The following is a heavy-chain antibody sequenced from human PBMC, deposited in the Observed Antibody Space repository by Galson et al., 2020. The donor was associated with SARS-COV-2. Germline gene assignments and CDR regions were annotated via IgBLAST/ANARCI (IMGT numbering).Heavy chain of an antibody. CDR3: AREWGDINSSVFAY. J-gene: IGHJ4*02. D-gene: IGHD2-21*01. Sequence: ASVKVSCKASGYTFISFYIHWVRQAPGQGLEWMGVINPSGDITSYAQKLRGRVTVTRDMSTQTVYMELSSLTSEDTAVYYCAREWGDINSSVFAYWGQGSLVVVSS. CDR1: GYTFISFY. V-gene: IGHV1-46*04. CDR2: INPSGDIT.